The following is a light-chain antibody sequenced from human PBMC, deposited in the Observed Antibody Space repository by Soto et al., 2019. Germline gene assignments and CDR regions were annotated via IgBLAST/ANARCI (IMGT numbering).Light chain of an antibody. Sequence: EIVLTQSPATLSVSPGERATLSCRASQSVGNNFAWYQQNPGQAPRLLIFATSTRATGVPARFSGSGSGTEFTLTISSLQSEDFAVYYCQQYGDWPLTFGGGAKVEIE. CDR2: ATS. J-gene: IGKJ4*01. CDR3: QQYGDWPLT. CDR1: QSVGNN. V-gene: IGKV3-15*01.